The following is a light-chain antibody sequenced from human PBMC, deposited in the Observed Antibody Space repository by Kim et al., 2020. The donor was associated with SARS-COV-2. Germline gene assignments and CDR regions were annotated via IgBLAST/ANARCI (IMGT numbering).Light chain of an antibody. J-gene: IGKJ2*01. CDR1: SRGA. Sequence: SRGALAWYQQKPGQAPRLLIYGASSRATGIPDRFSGSGSGTDFTLTISRLEPEDFAVLYCLQYVDSPYTFGQGTKLEI. CDR2: GAS. CDR3: LQYVDSPYT. V-gene: IGKV3-20*01.